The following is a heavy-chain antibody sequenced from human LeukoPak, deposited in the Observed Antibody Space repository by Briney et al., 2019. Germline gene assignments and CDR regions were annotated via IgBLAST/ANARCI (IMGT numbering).Heavy chain of an antibody. V-gene: IGHV3-7*01. Sequence: QAGGSLRLSCAASGFTFSNYWVNWVRQAPGKGLEWLANIKQDGSQSHYVDSVKGRFTISRDNAKNSLYLQMNTLRAEDTAVYYCARDYSASGSFDYWGQGTLVTVSP. CDR3: ARDYSASGSFDY. D-gene: IGHD3-10*01. CDR1: GFTFSNYW. J-gene: IGHJ4*02. CDR2: IKQDGSQS.